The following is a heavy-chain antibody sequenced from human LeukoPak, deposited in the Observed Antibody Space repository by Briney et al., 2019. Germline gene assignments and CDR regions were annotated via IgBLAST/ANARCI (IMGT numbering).Heavy chain of an antibody. V-gene: IGHV4-59*12. CDR2: IYHSGST. CDR1: GDSIRSYY. D-gene: IGHD6-13*01. CDR3: ATAETAAAGHFDY. J-gene: IGHJ4*02. Sequence: SETLSLTCTVSGDSIRSYYWSWIRQPPGKGLEWIGYIYHSGSTYYNPSLKSRVTISVDRSKNQFSLKLSSVTAADTAVYYCATAETAAAGHFDYWGQGTLVTVSS.